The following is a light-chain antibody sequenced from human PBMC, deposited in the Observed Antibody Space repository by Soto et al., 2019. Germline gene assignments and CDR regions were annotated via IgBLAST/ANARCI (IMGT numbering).Light chain of an antibody. J-gene: IGKJ5*01. CDR1: QSVSKY. Sequence: EIVLTQSPATLSLSPGERATLSCRTSQSVSKYFAWYQQKPGRAPRLLIYDASSRATGIPARFIGSGSGTDFTLTISILEPEDFAIYYCQQRSNWPITFGQGTRLEIK. CDR2: DAS. V-gene: IGKV3-11*01. CDR3: QQRSNWPIT.